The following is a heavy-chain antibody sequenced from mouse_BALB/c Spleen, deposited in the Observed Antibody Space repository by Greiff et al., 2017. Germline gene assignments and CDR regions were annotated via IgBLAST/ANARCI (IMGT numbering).Heavy chain of an antibody. CDR3: ARGEGHYLAWFAY. CDR2: IYPGDGDT. V-gene: IGHV1-87*01. CDR1: GYTFTSYW. D-gene: IGHD1-2*01. Sequence: QVQLQQSGAELARPGASVKLSCKASGYTFTSYWMQWVKQRPGQGLEWIGAIYPGDGDTRYTQKFKGKATLTADKSSSTAYMQLSSLASEDSAVYYCARGEGHYLAWFAYWGQGTLVTVSA. J-gene: IGHJ3*01.